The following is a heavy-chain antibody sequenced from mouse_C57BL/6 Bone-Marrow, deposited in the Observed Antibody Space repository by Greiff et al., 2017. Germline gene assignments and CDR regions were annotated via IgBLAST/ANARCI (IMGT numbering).Heavy chain of an antibody. CDR3: ARWGDAWFAY. CDR1: GYSFTDYN. CDR2: INPNYGTT. D-gene: IGHD3-3*01. Sequence: VQLQQSGPELVKPGASVKISCKASGYSFTDYNMNWVKQSNGKSLEWIGVINPNYGTTSYNQKFKGKATFTADTSSNTAYMQLSSLTTEDSAIYYCARWGDAWFAYWGQGTLVTVSA. J-gene: IGHJ3*01. V-gene: IGHV1-39*01.